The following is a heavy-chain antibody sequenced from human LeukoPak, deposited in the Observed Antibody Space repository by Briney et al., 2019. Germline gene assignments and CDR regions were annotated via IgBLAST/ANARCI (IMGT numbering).Heavy chain of an antibody. CDR2: IYSGGST. J-gene: IGHJ4*02. CDR3: ARGGYRLSVTFDY. V-gene: IGHV3-66*02. D-gene: IGHD5-18*01. Sequence: GGAGILSCPACGFTVSCNYMSWVRQDTGKGLEWVSVIYSGGSTYYADSVKGRFTISIDTSKNTLYLQMNSLRAEDTAVYYCARGGYRLSVTFDYWGQGTLVTVSS. CDR1: GFTVSCNY.